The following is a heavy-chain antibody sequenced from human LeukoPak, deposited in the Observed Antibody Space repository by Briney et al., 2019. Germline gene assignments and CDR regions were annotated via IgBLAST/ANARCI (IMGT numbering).Heavy chain of an antibody. J-gene: IGHJ6*03. CDR1: GGIFSSYA. CDR2: IIPIFGTA. V-gene: IGHV1-69*13. D-gene: IGHD2-15*01. CDR3: ARSTPGYCSGGSCYSYYYYYYYMDV. Sequence: SVKVSCKASGGIFSSYAISWVRQAPGQGLEWMGGIIPIFGTANYAQKFQGRVTITADEFTSTAYMELSSLRSEDTAVYYCARSTPGYCSGGSCYSYYYYYYYMDVWGKGTTVTISS.